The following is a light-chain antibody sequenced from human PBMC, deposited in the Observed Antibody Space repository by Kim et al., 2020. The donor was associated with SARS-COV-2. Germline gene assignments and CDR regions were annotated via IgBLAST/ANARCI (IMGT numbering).Light chain of an antibody. CDR2: DAS. CDR3: QQYDNLPLT. CDR1: QDISNY. J-gene: IGKJ4*01. Sequence: ASVGDRVTSTCQASQDISNYLNSYQQKPGKAPKLLISDASNLEIGVPSRFSGSGSGTDFTFTIYSLQPEDIATYYCQQYDNLPLTFGGGTKVDIK. V-gene: IGKV1-33*01.